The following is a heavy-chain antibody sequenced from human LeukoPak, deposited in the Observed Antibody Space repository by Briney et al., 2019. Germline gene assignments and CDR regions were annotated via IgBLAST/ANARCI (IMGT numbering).Heavy chain of an antibody. CDR2: INPNSGGT. D-gene: IGHD6-13*01. V-gene: IGHV1-2*02. CDR3: ARAFGAAAGYKSDY. J-gene: IGHJ4*02. Sequence: GASVKVSRKASGYTFTGYYMHWVRQAPGQGLEWMGWINPNSGGTNYAQKFQGRVTMTRDTSISTAYMELSRLRSDDTAVYYCARAFGAAAGYKSDYWGQGTLVTVSS. CDR1: GYTFTGYY.